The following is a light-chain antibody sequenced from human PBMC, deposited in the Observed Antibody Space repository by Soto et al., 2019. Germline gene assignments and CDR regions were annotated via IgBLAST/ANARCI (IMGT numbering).Light chain of an antibody. V-gene: IGLV2-8*01. J-gene: IGLJ1*01. CDR2: EVT. CDR1: SSDVGGYNF. Sequence: LTQPPSASGSPGQSVTISCTGTSSDVGGYNFVSWYQQHPGKAPTLIIYEVTKRPSGVPDRFSGSKSGNTASLTVSGLQAEDEADYYCSSYSGTNTYVFGNGTKVTV. CDR3: SSYSGTNTYV.